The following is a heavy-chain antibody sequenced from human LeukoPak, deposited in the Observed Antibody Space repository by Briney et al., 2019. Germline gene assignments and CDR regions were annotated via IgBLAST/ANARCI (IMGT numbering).Heavy chain of an antibody. CDR1: GYNFIGYY. CDR2: INPNSGGT. Sequence: ASVKVSCKASGYNFIGYYIHWLRQASGQGLEWMGWINPNSGGTNYAQKFQGRVTMTRDTSINIAYMELSRLRSDDTAVYYCARIRVAGIDRFDYWGQGALVTVSS. V-gene: IGHV1-2*02. D-gene: IGHD6-19*01. J-gene: IGHJ4*02. CDR3: ARIRVAGIDRFDY.